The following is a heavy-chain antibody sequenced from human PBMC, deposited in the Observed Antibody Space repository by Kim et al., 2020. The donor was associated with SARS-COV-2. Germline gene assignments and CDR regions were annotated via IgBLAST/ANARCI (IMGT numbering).Heavy chain of an antibody. J-gene: IGHJ4*02. V-gene: IGHV4-39*01. CDR3: ARRGAAADY. CDR2: GST. Sequence: GSTHSHPSLKSRVPISVDTSTHQFSLQMSSVTAADTAVYYCARRGAAADYWGQGTLVTVSS. D-gene: IGHD6-13*01.